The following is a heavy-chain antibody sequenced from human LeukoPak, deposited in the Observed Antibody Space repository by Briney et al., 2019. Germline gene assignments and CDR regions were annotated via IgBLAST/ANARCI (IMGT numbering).Heavy chain of an antibody. Sequence: GGSLRLSCAASGFTFSTYWMHWVRQAPGKGLEWVANMNQDGGKKFYVDSVKGRFTISRDNAKNSLYLQMNSLRDEDTAVYYCVREVGGSGSYWGQGTPVTVSS. J-gene: IGHJ4*02. V-gene: IGHV3-7*01. CDR3: VREVGGSGSY. CDR1: GFTFSTYW. D-gene: IGHD3-10*01. CDR2: MNQDGGKK.